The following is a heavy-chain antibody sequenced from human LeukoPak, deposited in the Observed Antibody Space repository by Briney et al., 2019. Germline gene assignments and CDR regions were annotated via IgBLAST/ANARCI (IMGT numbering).Heavy chain of an antibody. V-gene: IGHV4-61*02. Sequence: PSQTLSLTCTVSGGSISSGSYYWSWIRQPAWKGLEWIGRIYTSGSTNYNPSLKSRVTISVDTSKNQFSLKLSSVTAADTAVYYCARGVGEAAGEFWGQGTLVTVSS. D-gene: IGHD6-13*01. CDR1: GGSISSGSYY. J-gene: IGHJ4*02. CDR2: IYTSGST. CDR3: ARGVGEAAGEF.